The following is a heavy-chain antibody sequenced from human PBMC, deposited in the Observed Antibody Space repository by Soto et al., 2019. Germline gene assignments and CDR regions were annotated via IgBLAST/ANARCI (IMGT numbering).Heavy chain of an antibody. J-gene: IGHJ6*02. D-gene: IGHD2-2*01. CDR3: ARAACSSTSCYNYYAYGMDV. CDR2: IHAGNGNT. CDR1: GYTFTTYS. Sequence: QVQLVQSGPEMKKPGASVKLSCKASGYTFTTYSIHWVRQAPGQRLEWMGWIHAGNGNTEHSQKFQGRVTITRDTSASTAYLELGSLRSEDTAVYYCARAACSSTSCYNYYAYGMDVWCQGTAVTVS. V-gene: IGHV1-3*01.